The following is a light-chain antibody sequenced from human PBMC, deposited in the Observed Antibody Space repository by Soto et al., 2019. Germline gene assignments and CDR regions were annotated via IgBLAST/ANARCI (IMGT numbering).Light chain of an antibody. Sequence: DIQMTQSPSSLSASVGDRVTITCQASQDISNYLNWYQQKPGKAPKPLIYDASNLETGVPSRFXGSGPGTDFTLTISSLQPEDIATSYCQQYDNLPPWTFGQGTKVEIK. CDR2: DAS. J-gene: IGKJ1*01. V-gene: IGKV1-33*01. CDR3: QQYDNLPPWT. CDR1: QDISNY.